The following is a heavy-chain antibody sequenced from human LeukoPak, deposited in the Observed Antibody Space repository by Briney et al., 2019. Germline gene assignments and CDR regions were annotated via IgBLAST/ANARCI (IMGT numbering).Heavy chain of an antibody. CDR3: ARDLRGQQLVPGY. D-gene: IGHD6-13*01. J-gene: IGHJ4*02. CDR1: GFTVSSNY. CDR2: IYSGGST. V-gene: IGHV3-66*01. Sequence: GGSLRLSCAASGFTVSSNYMSWVRQAPGKGLEWVSVIYSGGSTYYADSVKGRFTISRDNSKNTLYLQMNSLRAEDTAVYYCARDLRGQQLVPGYWGQGTLVTVSS.